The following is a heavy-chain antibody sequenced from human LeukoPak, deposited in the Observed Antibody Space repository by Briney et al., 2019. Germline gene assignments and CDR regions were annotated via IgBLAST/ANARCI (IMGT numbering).Heavy chain of an antibody. V-gene: IGHV3-7*01. Sequence: PGGSLRLSCAASGFTFSSYWMSWVRQAPGKGLEGVANIKQDGSEKYYVDSVKGRFTISRDNAKNSLYLQMNSVRAEDTAVYYCARDAGAILRPYYMDVWGKGTTVTVSS. CDR2: IKQDGSEK. CDR1: GFTFSSYW. CDR3: ARDAGAILRPYYMDV. D-gene: IGHD2-21*01. J-gene: IGHJ6*03.